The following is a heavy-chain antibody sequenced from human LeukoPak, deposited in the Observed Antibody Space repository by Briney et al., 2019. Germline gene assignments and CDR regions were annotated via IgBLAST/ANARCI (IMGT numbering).Heavy chain of an antibody. CDR1: GASISSGTYY. D-gene: IGHD5-18*01. J-gene: IGHJ5*02. CDR3: ARDQRTAMAGCFDP. CDR2: IYNSGST. Sequence: SETLSLTCTVSGASISSGTYYWSWIRQPAWKGLEWIGRIYNSGSTNYNPSLKSRVTTSIDTSKNQFSLRLSSVTAADTALYYCARDQRTAMAGCFDPWGQGTLVTVSS. V-gene: IGHV4-61*02.